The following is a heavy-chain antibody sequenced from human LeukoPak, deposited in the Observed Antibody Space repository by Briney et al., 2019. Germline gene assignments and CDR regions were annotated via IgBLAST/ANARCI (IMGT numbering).Heavy chain of an antibody. Sequence: ASVKVSCKASGYTFTSYYMHWVRQAPGQGLEWMGIINPSGGSTSYARKFQGRVTMTRDTSTSTVYMELSSLRSEDTAVYYCARQGPPHDAFDIWGQGTMVTVSS. CDR1: GYTFTSYY. J-gene: IGHJ3*02. V-gene: IGHV1-46*01. CDR2: INPSGGST. CDR3: ARQGPPHDAFDI.